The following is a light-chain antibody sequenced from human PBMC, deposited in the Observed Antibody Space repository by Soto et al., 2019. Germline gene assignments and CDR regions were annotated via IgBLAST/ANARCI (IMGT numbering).Light chain of an antibody. CDR2: SNN. Sequence: QSVLTQPPSASGTPGLRVTISCSGSNSNIGSNTVNWYHQLPGTAPKLLIYSNNQRPSGVPDRFSGSKSVTSASLVISGLQSDDEADYYCAALDDSLSGVVFGGGTKLTVL. V-gene: IGLV1-44*01. CDR1: NSNIGSNT. CDR3: AALDDSLSGVV. J-gene: IGLJ2*01.